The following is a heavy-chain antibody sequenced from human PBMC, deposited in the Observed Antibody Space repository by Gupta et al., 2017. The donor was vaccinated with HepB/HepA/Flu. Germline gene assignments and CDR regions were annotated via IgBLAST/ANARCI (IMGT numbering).Heavy chain of an antibody. CDR3: ARRWGWTFDY. CDR2: ISYDGSNK. V-gene: IGHV3-30-3*01. J-gene: IGHJ4*02. CDR1: GFTFSSYA. D-gene: IGHD3-16*01. Sequence: QVQLVESGGGVVQPGRSLRLSCAASGFTFSSYAMHWVRQAPGKGLGWVAVISYDGSNKYYADSVKGRFTISRDNSKNTLYLQMNSLRAEDTAVYYCARRWGWTFDYWSQGTLVTVSS.